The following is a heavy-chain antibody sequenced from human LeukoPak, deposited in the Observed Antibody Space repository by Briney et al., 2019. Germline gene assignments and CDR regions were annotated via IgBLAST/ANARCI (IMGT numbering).Heavy chain of an antibody. V-gene: IGHV4-61*02. CDR2: IYTSGST. Sequence: PSQTLSLTCTVSGGSISSGSYYWSWIRQPAGKGLEWIGSIYTSGSTNYNPSLKSRVTISVDTSKNQFSLKLGSVTAADTAVYYCAGRRATGAFDIWGQGTMVTVSS. D-gene: IGHD3-9*01. CDR1: GGSISSGSYY. CDR3: AGRRATGAFDI. J-gene: IGHJ3*02.